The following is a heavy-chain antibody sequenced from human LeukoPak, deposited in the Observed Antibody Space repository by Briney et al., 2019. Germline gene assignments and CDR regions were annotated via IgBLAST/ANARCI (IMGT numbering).Heavy chain of an antibody. CDR1: GFTLCSYA. D-gene: IGHD6-19*01. Sequence: GGSLRLSPAASGFTLCSYAPSWGRQAPREGPEWVSVIYSGGSTYYADSVKGRFTISRDNSKNTLYLQMNSLRAEDTAVYYCARDRSGWYPDYWGQGTLVTVSS. CDR2: IYSGGST. V-gene: IGHV3-66*01. CDR3: ARDRSGWYPDY. J-gene: IGHJ4*02.